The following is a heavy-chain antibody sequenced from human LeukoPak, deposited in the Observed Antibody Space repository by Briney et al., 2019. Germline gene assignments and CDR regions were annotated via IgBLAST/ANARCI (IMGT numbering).Heavy chain of an antibody. Sequence: SETLSLACTVSGGSISSSSYYWTWIRQPPGKGLELIGYIYHSGSTNYNPSLNSRVTISVDTSKNHFSLKLSSVTAADTAVYYCARGQWLPVFDFWGQGILVTVSS. CDR3: ARGQWLPVFDF. CDR1: GGSISSSSYY. CDR2: IYHSGST. J-gene: IGHJ4*02. V-gene: IGHV4-61*03. D-gene: IGHD3-22*01.